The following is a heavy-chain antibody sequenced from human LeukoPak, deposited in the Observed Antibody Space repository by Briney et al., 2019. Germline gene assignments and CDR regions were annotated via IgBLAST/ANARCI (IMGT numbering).Heavy chain of an antibody. CDR2: IYYSGTT. CDR3: ARGVYIAAAQYGY. Sequence: SETLSLTCTVSGGSISSHYWSWIRQPPGKGLEWIGYIYYSGTTNYNPSLKSRVTISVDTSKNQFSLKLSSVTAADTAVYYCARGVYIAAAQYGYWGQGALATVSS. CDR1: GGSISSHY. V-gene: IGHV4-59*11. D-gene: IGHD6-13*01. J-gene: IGHJ4*02.